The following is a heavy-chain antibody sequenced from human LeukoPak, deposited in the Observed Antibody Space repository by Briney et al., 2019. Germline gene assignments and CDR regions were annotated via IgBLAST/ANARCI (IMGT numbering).Heavy chain of an antibody. CDR1: GGSISSSSYY. CDR3: ARLSGGDIVATIPHYYYGMDV. J-gene: IGHJ6*02. CDR2: IYYSGST. Sequence: SETLSLTCTVSGGSISSSSYYWGWIRQPPGKGLEWIGSIYYSGSTYYNPSLKSRVTISVDTSKNQFSLKLSSVTAVDTAVYYCARLSGGDIVATIPHYYYGMDVWGQGTTVTVSS. V-gene: IGHV4-39*01. D-gene: IGHD5-12*01.